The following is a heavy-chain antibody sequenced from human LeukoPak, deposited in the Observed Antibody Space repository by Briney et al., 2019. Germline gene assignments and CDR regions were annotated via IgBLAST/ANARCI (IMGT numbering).Heavy chain of an antibody. D-gene: IGHD6-13*01. J-gene: IGHJ4*02. CDR2: DSDT. Sequence: DSDTRYSPSFQGQVTISADKSISTAYLQWSSLKASDTAMYYCASGGTKRRSLYSSWYLNYWGQGTLVTVSS. CDR3: ASGGTKRRSLYSSWYLNY. V-gene: IGHV5-51*01.